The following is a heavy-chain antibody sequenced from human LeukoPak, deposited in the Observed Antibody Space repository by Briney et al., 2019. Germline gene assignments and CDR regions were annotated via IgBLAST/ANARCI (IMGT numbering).Heavy chain of an antibody. J-gene: IGHJ3*02. Sequence: PGGSLRLSCAASGFTFSSYWMIWVRQAPGKGLEWVANIKQDGSEKYYVDSVKGRFTISRDNAKNSLYLQMNSLRAEDTAVYYCARANVLLWFGPPDGAFDIWGQGTMVTVSS. V-gene: IGHV3-7*01. D-gene: IGHD3-10*01. CDR3: ARANVLLWFGPPDGAFDI. CDR1: GFTFSSYW. CDR2: IKQDGSEK.